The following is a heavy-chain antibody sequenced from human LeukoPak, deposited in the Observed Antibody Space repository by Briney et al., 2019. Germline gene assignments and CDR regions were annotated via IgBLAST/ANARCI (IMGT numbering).Heavy chain of an antibody. V-gene: IGHV7-4-1*02. D-gene: IGHD3-9*01. Sequence: GASVKVSCKASGYTFTSYAMNWVRQAPGQGLEWMGWINTNTGNPTYAQGFTGRFVFSLDTSVSTAYLQISSLKAEDTAVYYCAAATYYDILTGYPMVYYYYYMDVWGKGTTVTVSS. CDR3: AAATYYDILTGYPMVYYYYYMDV. CDR2: INTNTGNP. J-gene: IGHJ6*03. CDR1: GYTFTSYA.